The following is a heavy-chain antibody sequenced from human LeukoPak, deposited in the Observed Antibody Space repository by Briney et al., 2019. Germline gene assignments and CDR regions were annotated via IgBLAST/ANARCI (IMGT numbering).Heavy chain of an antibody. Sequence: GRSLRLSCAVSRFTIHPHGLHWVRQAPSKGLKWLSVISFDGGQKYYAASVKGRFTISRDKSKNTLYLQMNSLRAEDTAVYYCAMGKSTFCSGARCYSSGFDYWGQGTLVTVSS. CDR3: AMGKSTFCSGARCYSSGFDY. CDR1: RFTIHPHG. CDR2: ISFDGGQK. D-gene: IGHD2-15*01. J-gene: IGHJ4*02. V-gene: IGHV3-30*03.